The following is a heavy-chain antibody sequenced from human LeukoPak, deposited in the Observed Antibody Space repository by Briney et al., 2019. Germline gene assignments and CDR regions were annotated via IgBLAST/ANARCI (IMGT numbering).Heavy chain of an antibody. CDR3: ARVKYGYFDY. D-gene: IGHD2-8*01. V-gene: IGHV4-59*01. CDR1: GGAISSYY. CDR2: IYYSGST. J-gene: IGHJ4*02. Sequence: SETLSLTCTVSGGAISSYYWSWIRQPPGKGLEWIGYIYYSGSTNYNPSLKSRVTISVDTSKNQFSLKLSSVTAADTAVYYCARVKYGYFDYWGQGTLVTVSS.